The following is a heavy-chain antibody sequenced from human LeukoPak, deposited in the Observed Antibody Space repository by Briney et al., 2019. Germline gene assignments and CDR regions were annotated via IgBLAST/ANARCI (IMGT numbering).Heavy chain of an antibody. J-gene: IGHJ6*02. CDR1: VFTFRSSG. V-gene: IGHV3-30*03. D-gene: IGHD2-21*02. Sequence: LTHTCQAPVFTFRSSGMHRVRQAPGKGLERVAVISYDGSNKYYADSVKGRFTISRDNSKNTLYLQMNSLRAEDTAVYYCAASMCGHRYIYYSGMDVWPQQTTVTVSS. CDR3: AASMCGHRYIYYSGMDV. CDR2: ISYDGSNK.